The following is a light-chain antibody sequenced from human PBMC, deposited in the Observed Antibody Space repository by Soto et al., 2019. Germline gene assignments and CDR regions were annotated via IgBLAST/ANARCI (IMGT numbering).Light chain of an antibody. CDR3: THGTHWPRT. J-gene: IGKJ1*01. CDR2: RVS. CDR1: KSLVYSDGNTH. Sequence: DVGLTQSPLSLPVNFGQPASISCRSSKSLVYSDGNTHLSWFNQRPGHSPRRLMYRVSSRDSGVPERFSGSGSGTDFTLEIRRVGAEDVGIYFCTHGTHWPRTFGQGTKMEVK. V-gene: IGKV2-30*01.